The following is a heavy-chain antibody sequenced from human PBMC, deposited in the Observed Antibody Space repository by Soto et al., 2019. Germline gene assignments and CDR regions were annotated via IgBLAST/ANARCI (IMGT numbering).Heavy chain of an antibody. D-gene: IGHD3-22*01. CDR2: IIPIFGTA. V-gene: IGHV1-69*01. CDR3: ARRNRYYYDSSGYHWFDP. CDR1: GGTFISYA. J-gene: IGHJ5*02. Sequence: QVQLVQSGAEVKKPGSSVKVSCKASGGTFISYAISWVRQAPGQGLEWMGGIIPIFGTANYAQKFQGRVTITADESTSTAYMELSSLRSEDTAVYYCARRNRYYYDSSGYHWFDPWGQGTLVTVSS.